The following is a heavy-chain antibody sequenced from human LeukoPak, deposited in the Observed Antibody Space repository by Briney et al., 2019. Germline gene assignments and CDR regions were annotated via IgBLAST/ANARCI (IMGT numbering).Heavy chain of an antibody. CDR3: TRGAGWLIDY. CDR1: DDSISDYY. Sequence: SETLSLTCTVSDDSISDYYRGWIRQPPGKGLEWIGYFCNSGRSTYNPSLKSRVTISADTSKNLSLKLNSVTTADTAVYYCTRGAGWLIDYWGQGILVTVSS. J-gene: IGHJ4*02. CDR2: FCNSGRS. D-gene: IGHD3-16*01. V-gene: IGHV4-59*01.